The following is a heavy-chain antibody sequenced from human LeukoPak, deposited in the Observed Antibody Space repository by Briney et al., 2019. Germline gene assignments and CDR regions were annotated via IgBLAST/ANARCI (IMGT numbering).Heavy chain of an antibody. J-gene: IGHJ4*02. V-gene: IGHV3-30*18. D-gene: IGHD4-17*01. CDR3: AKDGATNYGDYGNFDY. Sequence: QPGRSLRLSCAASGFTFSSYGMHWVRQAPGKGLEWVAVISYDGNHKYYADSVKGRFTISRDNSKDTLSLQINSLRAEDTAVYYCAKDGATNYGDYGNFDYWGQGTLVTVSS. CDR2: ISYDGNHK. CDR1: GFTFSSYG.